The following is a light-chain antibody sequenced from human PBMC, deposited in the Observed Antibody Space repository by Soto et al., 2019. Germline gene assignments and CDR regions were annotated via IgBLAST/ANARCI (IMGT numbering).Light chain of an antibody. CDR1: SSTIGAGYD. Sequence: QSVLTQPPSVSGAPGQRVTISCTGSSSTIGAGYDVHWYQQLPGTAPKLLIYANNNRPSGVPGRVSGSKSGTSASLAITGLQAEDEADYYCQSYDSRRSGYVVFGGGTKLTVL. V-gene: IGLV1-40*01. CDR2: ANN. J-gene: IGLJ2*01. CDR3: QSYDSRRSGYVV.